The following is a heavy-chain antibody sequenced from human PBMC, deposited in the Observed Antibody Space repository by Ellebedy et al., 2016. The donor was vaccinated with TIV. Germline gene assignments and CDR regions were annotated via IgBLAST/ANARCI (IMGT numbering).Heavy chain of an antibody. CDR3: ARLAKWFPSTQPVNWFDP. Sequence: SETLSLXXTVSGGSISSSSYYWGWIRQPPGKGLEWIGSIYYSGSTYYNPSLKSRVTISVDTSKNQFSLKLSSVTAADTAVYYCARLAKWFPSTQPVNWFDPWGQGTLVTVSS. V-gene: IGHV4-39*01. J-gene: IGHJ5*02. D-gene: IGHD3-22*01. CDR1: GGSISSSSYY. CDR2: IYYSGST.